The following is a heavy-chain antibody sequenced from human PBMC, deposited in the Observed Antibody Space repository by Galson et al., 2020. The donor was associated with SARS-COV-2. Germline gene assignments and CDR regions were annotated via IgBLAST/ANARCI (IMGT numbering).Heavy chain of an antibody. CDR3: ARHYGSGTYPLDY. J-gene: IGHJ4*02. CDR1: GGSISGYY. D-gene: IGHD3-10*01. CDR2: IFYSGST. Sequence: SETLSLTCTVSGGSISGYYWSWIRQPPGKRLEWIAYIFYSGSTNYNPSLKSRVTISVDTSKNQFPLKLTSVTAADTAVYYCARHYGSGTYPLDYWGQGTLVTVSS. V-gene: IGHV4-59*08.